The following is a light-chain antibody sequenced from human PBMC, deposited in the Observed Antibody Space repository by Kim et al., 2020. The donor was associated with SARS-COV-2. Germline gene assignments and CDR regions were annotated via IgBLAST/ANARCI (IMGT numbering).Light chain of an antibody. V-gene: IGKV3-20*01. CDR3: QQYGSSPFT. CDR1: QSVSSSN. Sequence: SAGERATLTCRASQSVSSSNLARYQQKPGQAPRLRIYGASSRATGRPHRFSGSRSGTDFTLTISRLEPEDVAVYYCQQYGSSPFTFGPGTKVDIK. J-gene: IGKJ3*01. CDR2: GAS.